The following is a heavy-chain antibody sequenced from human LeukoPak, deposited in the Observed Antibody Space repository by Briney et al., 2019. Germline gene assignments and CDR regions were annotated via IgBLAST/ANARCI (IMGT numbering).Heavy chain of an antibody. CDR2: VYYSGDT. V-gene: IGHV4-59*08. D-gene: IGHD2-15*01. Sequence: SETLSLTCTVSGDSVSGVYWSWIRQPPGKGLEWIGYVYYSGDTNYTPSLKSRVTMSLDTSQNHVSLSLSSVTAADTAVYYCARHPFATPFDYWGRGTLLTVSS. CDR1: GDSVSGVY. CDR3: ARHPFATPFDY. J-gene: IGHJ4*02.